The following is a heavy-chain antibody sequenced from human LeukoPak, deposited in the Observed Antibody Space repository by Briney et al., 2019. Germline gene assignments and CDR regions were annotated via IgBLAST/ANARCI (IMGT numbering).Heavy chain of an antibody. CDR1: GFTFSCLW. CDR2: IRQDGSDQ. D-gene: IGHD1/OR15-1a*01. J-gene: IGHJ4*02. V-gene: IGHV3-7*01. Sequence: GGSLRLSRAASGFTFSCLWMSCVRQAPGERLEWVANIRQDGSDQNYVNSVKGRFTISRDNLNNPVYLQMSSLSAEDTAVYYCLVTTRSRGFDYWGQGTLVTVSS. CDR3: LVTTRSRGFDY.